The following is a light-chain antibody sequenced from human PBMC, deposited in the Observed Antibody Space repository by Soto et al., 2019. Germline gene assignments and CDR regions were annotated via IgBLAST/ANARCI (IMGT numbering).Light chain of an antibody. CDR2: AAS. V-gene: IGKV1-9*01. J-gene: IGKJ4*01. Sequence: IQLTQSPSSLSASVGDRVSIACRASQGITNTLAWYQQKPGKAPQLLIKAASTLQNGVPSRFSGSGSGTEFTLTISSLQPEDYASYYCQQHESYPLGFGGGTRVEIK. CDR1: QGITNT. CDR3: QQHESYPLG.